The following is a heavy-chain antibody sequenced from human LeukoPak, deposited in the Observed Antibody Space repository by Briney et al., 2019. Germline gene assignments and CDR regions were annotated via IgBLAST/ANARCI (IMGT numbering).Heavy chain of an antibody. CDR3: AREGFRYGDYYLGDYPDAFDI. CDR1: GFTFSSYS. J-gene: IGHJ3*02. D-gene: IGHD4-17*01. Sequence: GGSLRLSCAASGFTFSSYSMNWVRQAPGKGLEWVSSISSSSSYIYYADSVKGRFTISRDNAKNSLYLQMNSLRAEDTAVYYCAREGFRYGDYYLGDYPDAFDIWGQGTMVTVSS. V-gene: IGHV3-21*01. CDR2: ISSSSSYI.